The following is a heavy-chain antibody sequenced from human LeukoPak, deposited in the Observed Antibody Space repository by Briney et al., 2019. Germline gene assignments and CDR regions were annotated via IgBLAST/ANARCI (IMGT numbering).Heavy chain of an antibody. V-gene: IGHV3-30*04. Sequence: GGSLRLSCAASGFTFNSYAMHWVRQAPGKGLEWVAVISYDGSNKYYADSVKGRFTISRDNSKNTLYLQMNSLRAEDTAVYYCASLGGHYDIYTLDYWGQGTLVTVSS. J-gene: IGHJ4*02. CDR2: ISYDGSNK. CDR1: GFTFNSYA. D-gene: IGHD3-9*01. CDR3: ASLGGHYDIYTLDY.